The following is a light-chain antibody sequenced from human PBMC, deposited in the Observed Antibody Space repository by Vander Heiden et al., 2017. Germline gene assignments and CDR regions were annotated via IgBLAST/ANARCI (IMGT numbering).Light chain of an antibody. Sequence: DIQMPQSPSSLSASVGDRVTITCQASQDISNYLNWYQQKPGKAPKLLIYDASNLETGVPSRFSGSGSGTDFTFTISSLQPEDIATYYCQQYDNLPWTFGPGTKVDIK. CDR3: QQYDNLPWT. J-gene: IGKJ3*01. V-gene: IGKV1-33*01. CDR2: DAS. CDR1: QDISNY.